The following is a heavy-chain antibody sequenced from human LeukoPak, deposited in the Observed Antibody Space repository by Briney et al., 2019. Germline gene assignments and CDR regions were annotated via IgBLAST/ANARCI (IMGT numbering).Heavy chain of an antibody. CDR3: ARDPTTVATSYGMDV. J-gene: IGHJ6*04. D-gene: IGHD4-17*01. CDR1: GFTFSDYY. Sequence: SLRLSCAASGFTFSDYYMSWIRQAPGKGVEWVSYISSSSSYTNYADSVKGRFTISRDNAKNSLYLQMNSLRAEDTAVYYCARDPTTVATSYGMDVWGKGTTVTVSS. CDR2: ISSSSSYT. V-gene: IGHV3-11*06.